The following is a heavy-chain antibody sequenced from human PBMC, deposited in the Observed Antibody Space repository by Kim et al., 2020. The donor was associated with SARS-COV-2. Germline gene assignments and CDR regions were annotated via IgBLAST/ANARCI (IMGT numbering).Heavy chain of an antibody. V-gene: IGHV4-59*01. Sequence: SETLSLTCTVSGGFITSNFWAWIRQPPGKRLEWIGYIYHRGSTNYNPSLKSRVTISVDTSKNQFSLNLTSVTAADTAVYYGARETPNNWVDPWGQGTLVTVSS. CDR3: ARETPNNWVDP. CDR2: IYHRGST. J-gene: IGHJ5*02. CDR1: GGFITSNF.